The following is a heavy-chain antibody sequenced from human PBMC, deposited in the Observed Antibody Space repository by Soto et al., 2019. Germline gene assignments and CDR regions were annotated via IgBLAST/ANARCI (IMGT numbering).Heavy chain of an antibody. D-gene: IGHD5-12*01. V-gene: IGHV1-69*12. Sequence: QVQLVQSGAEVKKPGSSVKVSCKASGGTFSSYAISWVRQAPGQGLEWMGGIIPIFGTANYAQKFKGRVTXTXXEPTSTAYMELSSMRSEDTAVYYCARDAGDGYHSYWGQGPLVIVSS. CDR3: ARDAGDGYHSY. CDR2: IIPIFGTA. CDR1: GGTFSSYA. J-gene: IGHJ4*02.